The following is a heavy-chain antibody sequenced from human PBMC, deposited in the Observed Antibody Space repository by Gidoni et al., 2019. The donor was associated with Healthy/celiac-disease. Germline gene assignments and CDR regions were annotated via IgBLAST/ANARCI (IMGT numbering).Heavy chain of an antibody. D-gene: IGHD3-22*01. J-gene: IGHJ4*02. Sequence: VSAISGSGGSTYYADSVKGRFTISRDNSKNTLYLQMNSLRAEDTAVYYCAKDRGYYYDSSGYYHSDPFDYWGQGTLVTVSS. CDR2: ISGSGGST. V-gene: IGHV3-23*01. CDR3: AKDRGYYYDSSGYYHSDPFDY.